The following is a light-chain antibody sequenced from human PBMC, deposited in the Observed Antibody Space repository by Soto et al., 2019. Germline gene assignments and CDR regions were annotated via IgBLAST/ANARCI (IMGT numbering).Light chain of an antibody. CDR2: EVN. J-gene: IGLJ2*01. V-gene: IGLV2-14*01. CDR3: CSYARSNFVV. CDR1: SSDVGGYNY. Sequence: QSALTQPASVSGSPGQSITISCTGTSSDVGGYNYVSWYQQHPGKAPKLMIYEVNNRPSGVSNRFSGSKSGNTASLTISGLQAEDEADYYCCSYARSNFVVFGGGTKLTVL.